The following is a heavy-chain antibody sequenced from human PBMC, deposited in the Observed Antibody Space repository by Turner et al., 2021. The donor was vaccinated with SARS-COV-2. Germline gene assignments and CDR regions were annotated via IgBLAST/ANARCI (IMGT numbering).Heavy chain of an antibody. CDR3: ARLVDTLASYYGLDV. CDR1: GGSISSSSYD. J-gene: IGHJ6*02. CDR2: IYYSGST. D-gene: IGHD5-18*01. V-gene: IGHV4-39*01. Sequence: QLQLQESGPGLVKPSETLSLTCTVSGGSISSSSYDWGWIRQPPGKGLEWIGSIYYSGSTYYNPSLKSRVTLSVDTSKNQFSLKLSSVTAADTAVYYCARLVDTLASYYGLDVWGPGTTVTVSS.